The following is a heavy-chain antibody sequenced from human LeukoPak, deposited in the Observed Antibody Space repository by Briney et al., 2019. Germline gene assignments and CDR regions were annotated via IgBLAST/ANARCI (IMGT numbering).Heavy chain of an antibody. CDR2: ISGSGGST. V-gene: IGHV3-23*01. CDR1: GFTFSSYA. CDR3: ARGTDGDYFDY. D-gene: IGHD1-1*01. Sequence: PGGSLRLSCAASGFTFSSYAMSWVRQAPGKGLEWVSAISGSGGSTYYADSVKGRFTISRDNAKNSLYLQMNSLRAEDTAVYYCARGTDGDYFDYWGQGTLVTVSS. J-gene: IGHJ4*02.